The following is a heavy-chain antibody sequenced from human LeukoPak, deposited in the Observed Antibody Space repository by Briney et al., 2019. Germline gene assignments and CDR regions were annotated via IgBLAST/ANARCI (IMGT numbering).Heavy chain of an antibody. CDR1: GGSISSYY. J-gene: IGHJ6*02. CDR3: ARGGYDLQYYYYGTDV. Sequence: PSETLSLTCTVSGGSISSYYWSWIRQPPGKGLEWIGYIYYSGSTNYNPSLKSRVTISVDTSKNQFSLKLSSVTAADTAVYYCARGGYDLQYYYYGTDVWGQGTTVTVSS. D-gene: IGHD5-12*01. CDR2: IYYSGST. V-gene: IGHV4-59*01.